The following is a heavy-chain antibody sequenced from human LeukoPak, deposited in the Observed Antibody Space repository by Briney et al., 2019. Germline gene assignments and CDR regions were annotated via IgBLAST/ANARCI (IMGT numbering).Heavy chain of an antibody. D-gene: IGHD3-10*01. J-gene: IGHJ4*02. Sequence: ASVKVSCKASGYTFTGYYMHWVRQAPGQGLEWMGWINPNSGGTNYAQKFQGRVTMTRDTSISTAYMELSRLRSDDTAVYYCARDRGWFGSPLGGGFDFWGQGTLVTVSS. CDR1: GYTFTGYY. V-gene: IGHV1-2*02. CDR3: ARDRGWFGSPLGGGFDF. CDR2: INPNSGGT.